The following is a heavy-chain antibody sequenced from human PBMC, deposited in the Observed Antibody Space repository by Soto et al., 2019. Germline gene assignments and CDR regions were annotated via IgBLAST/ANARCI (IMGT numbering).Heavy chain of an antibody. CDR2: ISGSGDNT. V-gene: IGHV3-23*01. CDR3: AKGYYSGYDLAYFDY. CDR1: GCSFDDYA. Sequence: EVQLLESGGGLVQPGGSLRLSCAASGCSFDDYAMTWVRQAAGKGLEWVSAISGSGDNTYYADSVKGRFTISRDNSKNTLYLQLNSLRAEDTALYYCAKGYYSGYDLAYFDYWGQGTLVTVSS. D-gene: IGHD5-12*01. J-gene: IGHJ4*02.